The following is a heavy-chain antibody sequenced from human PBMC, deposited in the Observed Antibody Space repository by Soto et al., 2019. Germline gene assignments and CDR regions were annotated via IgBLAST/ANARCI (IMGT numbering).Heavy chain of an antibody. CDR2: LNPNSGAT. D-gene: IGHD5-12*01. Sequence: WASVKVSCKASGYTFTGYYIHWVRQAPGQGLEWVGWLNPNSGATNYAQKFQGRVTMTRDSSIITAYMELSRLRSDDTAVYYCARDMVSTIGDFDYWGQGTLVTVSS. V-gene: IGHV1-2*02. CDR3: ARDMVSTIGDFDY. J-gene: IGHJ4*02. CDR1: GYTFTGYY.